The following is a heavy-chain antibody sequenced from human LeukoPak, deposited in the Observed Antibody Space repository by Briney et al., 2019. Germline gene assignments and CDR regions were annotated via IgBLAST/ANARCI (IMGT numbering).Heavy chain of an antibody. CDR3: ARFYGGNSHFDY. CDR1: GGSISSGDYY. D-gene: IGHD4-23*01. V-gene: IGHV4-30-4*01. Sequence: SETLSLTCTVSGGSISSGDYYWSWIRQPPGKGLEWIGYIYYSGSTCYNPSLKSRVTISVDTSKNQFSLKLSSVTAADTAVYYCARFYGGNSHFDYWGQGTLVTVSS. CDR2: IYYSGST. J-gene: IGHJ4*02.